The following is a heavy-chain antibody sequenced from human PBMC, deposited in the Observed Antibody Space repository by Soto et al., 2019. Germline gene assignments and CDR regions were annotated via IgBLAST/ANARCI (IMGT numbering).Heavy chain of an antibody. D-gene: IGHD5-12*01. CDR2: IYSGGST. J-gene: IGHJ4*02. CDR3: HGYGY. Sequence: DVQVVESGGGLIQPGGSLRLSCEVSGFSVTANYMSWVRQAPGMGLEWVSVIYSGGSTYYIDSVKGRFSISRDISKNTLYLQMNSLRAEDTAVYYCHGYGYWGQGTLVTVSS. V-gene: IGHV3-53*01. CDR1: GFSVTANY.